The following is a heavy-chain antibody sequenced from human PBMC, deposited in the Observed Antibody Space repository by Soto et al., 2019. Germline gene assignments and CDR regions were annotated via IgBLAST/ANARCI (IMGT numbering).Heavy chain of an antibody. J-gene: IGHJ5*02. D-gene: IGHD6-13*01. V-gene: IGHV6-1*01. Sequence: PSQTLSLTCAISGDSVSSNSAAWNWIRQSPSRGLEWLGRTYYRSKWYNDYAVSVKSRITINPDTSKNQFSLQLNSVTPEDTAVYYCARDRGSSSWMGYSEVPKFWFDPWGQGTLVTVSS. CDR3: ARDRGSSSWMGYSEVPKFWFDP. CDR2: TYYRSKWYN. CDR1: GDSVSSNSAA.